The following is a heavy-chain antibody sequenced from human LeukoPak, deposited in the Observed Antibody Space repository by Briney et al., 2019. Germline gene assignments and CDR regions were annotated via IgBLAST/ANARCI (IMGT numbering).Heavy chain of an antibody. CDR3: AKDPYSSSWFPPVNWFDP. CDR1: GFTLSSCA. Sequence: GGSLRLSCAASGFTLSSCAVHWVRQAPGKGLEWVAVISYDGSNKYYADFVKGRFAISRDNSKNTLYLQMNSLRAEDTAVYYCAKDPYSSSWFPPVNWFDPWGQGTLVTVSS. D-gene: IGHD6-13*01. V-gene: IGHV3-30*09. J-gene: IGHJ5*02. CDR2: ISYDGSNK.